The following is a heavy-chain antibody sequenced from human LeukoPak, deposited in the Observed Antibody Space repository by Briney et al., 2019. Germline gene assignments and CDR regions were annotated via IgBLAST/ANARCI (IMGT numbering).Heavy chain of an antibody. CDR1: GFTFSSYA. V-gene: IGHV3-23*01. Sequence: GGSLRLSCAASGFTFSSYAMNWVRQAPGKGLEWVSAISGSGRSTYYADSVKGRFTISRDNSKNTLYLQMNSLRAEDTATYYCANSRWLGDSFDYWGQGTLVTVSS. D-gene: IGHD6-19*01. J-gene: IGHJ4*02. CDR2: ISGSGRST. CDR3: ANSRWLGDSFDY.